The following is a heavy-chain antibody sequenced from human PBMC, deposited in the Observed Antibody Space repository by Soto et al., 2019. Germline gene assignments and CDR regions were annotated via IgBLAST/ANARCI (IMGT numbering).Heavy chain of an antibody. CDR3: ATEENIVVVTAYYYYGMDV. CDR1: GYTFTSYY. J-gene: IGHJ6*02. Sequence: ASVKVSCKASGYTFTSYYMHWVRQAPGQGLEWMGIINPSGGSTSYAQKFQGRVTMTRDTSTSTVYMELSSLRSEDTALYYCATEENIVVVTAYYYYGMDVWGQGTTVTVSS. D-gene: IGHD2-21*02. V-gene: IGHV1-46*01. CDR2: INPSGGST.